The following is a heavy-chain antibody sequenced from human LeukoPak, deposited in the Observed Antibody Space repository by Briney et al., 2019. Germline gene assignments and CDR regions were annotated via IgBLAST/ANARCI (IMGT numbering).Heavy chain of an antibody. V-gene: IGHV3-23*01. J-gene: IGHJ4*02. CDR3: AKMDSSGSYLDY. CDR2: ISGSGGST. Sequence: GGSLRLSCAASGFTFSSYAMGWVRQAPGKGLEWVSDISGSGGSTYYADSVKGRFTISRDNSKNTLYLQMNSLRAEDTAVYYCAKMDSSGSYLDYWGQGTLVTVSS. CDR1: GFTFSSYA. D-gene: IGHD6-19*01.